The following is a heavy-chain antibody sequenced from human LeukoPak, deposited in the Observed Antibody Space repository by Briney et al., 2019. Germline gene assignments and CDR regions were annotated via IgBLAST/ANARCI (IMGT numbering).Heavy chain of an antibody. V-gene: IGHV4-59*01. CDR3: ARGGDILAGFDY. CDR2: IYYSGGP. D-gene: IGHD3-9*01. J-gene: IGHJ4*02. Sequence: SETLSLTCAVYGGSFSGYYWSWIRQPPWKGLEWIGYIYYSGGPDYNPSLKSRVTISVDTSKNQFSLNLSSVTAADTAVYYCARGGDILAGFDYWGQGTLVTVSS. CDR1: GGSFSGYY.